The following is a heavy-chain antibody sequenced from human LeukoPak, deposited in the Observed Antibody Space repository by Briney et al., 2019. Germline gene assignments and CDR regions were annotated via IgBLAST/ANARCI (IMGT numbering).Heavy chain of an antibody. Sequence: GGSLRLSCAASGFTFSNYNMNWVRQAPGKGLEWVSYITTSSTTTYYADSVKGRFTISRDNAKNSLYLQMNSLRAEDTAVYYCARGLEAYYYGDYSACDYWGQGTLVTVSS. J-gene: IGHJ4*02. V-gene: IGHV3-48*04. CDR3: ARGLEAYYYGDYSACDY. D-gene: IGHD4-17*01. CDR2: ITTSSTTT. CDR1: GFTFSNYN.